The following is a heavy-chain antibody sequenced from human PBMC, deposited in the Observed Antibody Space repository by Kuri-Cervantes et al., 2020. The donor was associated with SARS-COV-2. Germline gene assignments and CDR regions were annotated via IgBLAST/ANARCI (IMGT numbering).Heavy chain of an antibody. Sequence: GGSLRLSCKGSGYSFTSYWISWVRQMPGKGLEWMGRIDPSGSYTNYSPSFQGHVTISADKSISTAYLQWSSLKASDTAMYYCARSGRGYYYYGMDVWGQGTTVTVSS. V-gene: IGHV5-10-1*01. D-gene: IGHD3-10*01. J-gene: IGHJ6*02. CDR1: GYSFTSYW. CDR2: IDPSGSYT. CDR3: ARSGRGYYYYGMDV.